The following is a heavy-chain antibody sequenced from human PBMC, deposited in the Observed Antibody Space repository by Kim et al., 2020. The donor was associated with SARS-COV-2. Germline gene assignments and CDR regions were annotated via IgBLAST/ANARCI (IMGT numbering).Heavy chain of an antibody. CDR2: IYHSGST. D-gene: IGHD5-12*01. CDR3: AQGGVATGAGASNWFDP. CDR1: GGSISSSNW. V-gene: IGHV4-4*02. J-gene: IGHJ5*02. Sequence: SETLSLTCAVSGGSISSSNWWSWVRQPPGKGLEWIGEIYHSGSTNYNPSLKSRVTISVDKSKNQFSLKLSSVTAADTAVYYCAQGGVATGAGASNWFDPWGQGTLVTVSS.